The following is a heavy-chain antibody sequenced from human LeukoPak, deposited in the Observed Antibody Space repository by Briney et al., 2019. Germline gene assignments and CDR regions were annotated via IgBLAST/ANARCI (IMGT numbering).Heavy chain of an antibody. V-gene: IGHV4-59*08. CDR1: GGSISSYY. CDR2: IYYSGST. Sequence: SETLSLTCTVSGGSISSYYWSWIRQPPGKGLEWIGYIYYSGSTNYNPSLKSRVTISVDTSKNQFSLKLSSVTAADTAVYYCARQISSAFDIWGQGTMVTVSS. D-gene: IGHD3-3*02. CDR3: ARQISSAFDI. J-gene: IGHJ3*02.